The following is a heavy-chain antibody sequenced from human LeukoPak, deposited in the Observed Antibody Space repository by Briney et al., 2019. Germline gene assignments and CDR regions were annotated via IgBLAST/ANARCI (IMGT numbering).Heavy chain of an antibody. D-gene: IGHD2-15*01. CDR1: GYAFNSYF. J-gene: IGHJ6*02. CDR2: INPSGGST. CDR3: ARDGIGVGVVAANRFYYYGMDV. Sequence: ASVKVSCKASGYAFNSYFMHWVRQAPGQGLEWMGIINPSGGSTSYAQKFQGRVTMTRDTSTSTVYMELSSLRSEDTAVYYCARDGIGVGVVAANRFYYYGMDVWGQGTTVTVSS. V-gene: IGHV1-46*02.